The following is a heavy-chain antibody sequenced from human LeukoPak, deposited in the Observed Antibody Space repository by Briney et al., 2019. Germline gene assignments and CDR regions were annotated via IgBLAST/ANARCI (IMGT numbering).Heavy chain of an antibody. D-gene: IGHD4-17*01. CDR3: ARSRPSVTSSHQSLYYCYYYIDA. CDR2: INHSGST. Sequence: PSETLSLTCAVYGGSFSGYYCSWIREPPGKGLEWIGDINHSGSTNYNPALKNGFTISVETSKTQFSVKLRSVTEADTAVYYGARSRPSVTSSHQSLYYCYYYIDAWGKGTPVTVSS. V-gene: IGHV4-34*01. CDR1: GGSFSGYY. J-gene: IGHJ6*03.